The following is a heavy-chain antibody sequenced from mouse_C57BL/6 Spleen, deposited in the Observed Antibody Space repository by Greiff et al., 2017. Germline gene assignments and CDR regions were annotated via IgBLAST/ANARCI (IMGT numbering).Heavy chain of an antibody. J-gene: IGHJ2*01. CDR1: GYAFSSYW. Sequence: HVQLQQSGAELVKPGASVKISCKASGYAFSSYWMNWVKQRPGKGLEWIGQIYPGDGDTNYNGKFKGKATLTADKSSSTAYMQLSSLTSEDSAVYVCARGGLTGTAGDYWGQGTTLTVSS. V-gene: IGHV1-80*01. CDR3: ARGGLTGTAGDY. CDR2: IYPGDGDT. D-gene: IGHD4-1*01.